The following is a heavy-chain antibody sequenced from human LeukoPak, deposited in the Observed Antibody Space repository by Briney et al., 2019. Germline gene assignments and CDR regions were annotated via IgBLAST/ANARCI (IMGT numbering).Heavy chain of an antibody. CDR2: IWYDGSNK. Sequence: GGSLRLSCAASGFTFSSYGMHWVRQAPGKGLEWVAVIWYDGSNKYYADSVKGRFTISRDNSKNTLYLQMNSLRAEDTAVYYCKSGGAAPGSFDYWGQGTLVTVSP. V-gene: IGHV3-33*01. D-gene: IGHD1-1*01. CDR1: GFTFSSYG. CDR3: KSGGAAPGSFDY. J-gene: IGHJ4*02.